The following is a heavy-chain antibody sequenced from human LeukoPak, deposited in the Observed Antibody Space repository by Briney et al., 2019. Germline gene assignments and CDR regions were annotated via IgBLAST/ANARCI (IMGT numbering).Heavy chain of an antibody. J-gene: IGHJ4*02. CDR3: ARGSDFGDC. CDR1: GGSISTYY. V-gene: IGHV4-59*01. CDR2: IYISGTT. D-gene: IGHD4-17*01. Sequence: PSETLSLTCTVSGGSISTYYWSWIRQPPRKGLEWIGYIYISGTTNYNPSLKSRVTMSVDTSKNQLSMKLSSVTAADTAVYYCARGSDFGDCWGQGTLVTVSS.